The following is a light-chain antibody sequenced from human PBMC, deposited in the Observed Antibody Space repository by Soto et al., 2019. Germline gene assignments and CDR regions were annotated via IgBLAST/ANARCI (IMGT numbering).Light chain of an antibody. J-gene: IGKJ3*01. Sequence: EIVLTQSPGTLSLSPGERATLSCRASQSVSSSYLAWYQQKPGQAPRLLIYAASSRATGIPDRFSGSGSGTYFTLTIIRREPEDFAVYYCQQYGSSPFTFGPGTEVAIK. CDR1: QSVSSSY. V-gene: IGKV3-20*01. CDR2: AAS. CDR3: QQYGSSPFT.